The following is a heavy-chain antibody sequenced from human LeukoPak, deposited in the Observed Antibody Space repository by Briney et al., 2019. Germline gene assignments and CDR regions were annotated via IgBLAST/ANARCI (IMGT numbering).Heavy chain of an antibody. V-gene: IGHV3-74*01. CDR2: INSDGSST. D-gene: IGHD3-22*01. Sequence: GGSLRLSCAASGFSFSSYWMHWVRQAPGKGLVWVSRINSDGSSTSYADSVKARFTISRDNAKNTLYLQMNSLRAADTAVYYCASDYYDSSGYYGSEYFQNWGQGTLVTVSS. J-gene: IGHJ1*01. CDR3: ASDYYDSSGYYGSEYFQN. CDR1: GFSFSSYW.